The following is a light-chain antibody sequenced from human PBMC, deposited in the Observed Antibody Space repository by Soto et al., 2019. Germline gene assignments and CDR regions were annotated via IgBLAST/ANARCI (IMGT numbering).Light chain of an antibody. CDR2: GAS. CDR3: QQHHNWPLT. J-gene: IGKJ1*01. CDR1: QRVTNN. V-gene: IGKV3-15*01. Sequence: ETVLTQSPATLSLSPGETATLSCRASQRVTNNLAWYQWKLGQPPRLLIYGASTRATGIPVRLRGSGSGTEFTLTISSLQSEDSAVYYCQQHHNWPLTFGQGTRVELK.